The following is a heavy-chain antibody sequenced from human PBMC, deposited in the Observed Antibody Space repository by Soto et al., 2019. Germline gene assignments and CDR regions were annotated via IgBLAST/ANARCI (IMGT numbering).Heavy chain of an antibody. D-gene: IGHD3-10*01. CDR1: GYTFTSYD. CDR2: MNPNSGNT. CDR3: ARQQTLYGSVSAGYYYYYYYMDV. V-gene: IGHV1-8*01. J-gene: IGHJ6*03. Sequence: ASVKVSCKASGYTFTSYDINWVRQATGQGLEWMGWMNPNSGNTGYAQKFQGRVTMTRNTSISTAYMELSSLRSEDTAVYYCARQQTLYGSVSAGYYYYYYYMDVWGKGTTVTVSS.